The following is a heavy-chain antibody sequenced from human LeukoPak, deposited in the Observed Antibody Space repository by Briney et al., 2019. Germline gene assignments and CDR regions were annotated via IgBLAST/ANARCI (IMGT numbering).Heavy chain of an antibody. CDR3: ARADDYGDY. CDR2: IRSKANSYAT. V-gene: IGHV3-73*01. Sequence: GGSLRLSCAASGFTFSGSAMHWVRQASGKGLEWVGRIRSKANSYATAYAASVKGRVTISRDDSKNTAYLQMNSLKTEDTAVYYCARADDYGDYWGQGTLVTVSS. CDR1: GFTFSGSA. J-gene: IGHJ4*02.